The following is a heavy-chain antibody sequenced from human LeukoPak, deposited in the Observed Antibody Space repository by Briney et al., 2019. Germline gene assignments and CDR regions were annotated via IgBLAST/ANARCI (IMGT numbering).Heavy chain of an antibody. D-gene: IGHD2-15*01. CDR2: INPDSGAT. CDR3: ARDWSGVYCTGGSCQSLDY. V-gene: IGHV1-2*02. Sequence: ASVKVSCKASGYTLTGYHMHWVRQAPGQGLEWMGWINPDSGATNYAQKFQVRVTMTRDTSTNTAYMELSRLTYDDTAVYYCARDWSGVYCTGGSCQSLDYWGQGTLVTVSS. J-gene: IGHJ4*02. CDR1: GYTLTGYH.